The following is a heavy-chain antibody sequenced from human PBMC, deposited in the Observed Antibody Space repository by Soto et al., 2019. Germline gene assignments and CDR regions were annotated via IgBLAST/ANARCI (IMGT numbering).Heavy chain of an antibody. Sequence: EVQLVESGGGLVKPGGSLRLSCAASGFTFSSYSMNWVRQAPGKGLEWVSSISSSSSYIYYADSVKGRFTISRDNAKNSVYLQMNSLRAEDTAVYYCARGGYYGAGSYYTYWGQGTLVTVSS. V-gene: IGHV3-21*01. CDR2: ISSSSSYI. CDR1: GFTFSSYS. CDR3: ARGGYYGAGSYYTY. D-gene: IGHD3-10*01. J-gene: IGHJ4*02.